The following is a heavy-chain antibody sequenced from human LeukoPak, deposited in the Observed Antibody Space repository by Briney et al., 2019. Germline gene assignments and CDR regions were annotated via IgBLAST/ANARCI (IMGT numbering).Heavy chain of an antibody. CDR3: ARDTSGGYSFDY. V-gene: IGHV3-30-3*01. CDR1: GFTFSSYA. D-gene: IGHD6-13*01. CDR2: ISYDGSNK. Sequence: GRSLRLSCAASGFTFSSYAMHWVRQAPGKGLEWVAVISYDGSNKYYADSVKGRFTISRDNSKNTLYLQMNSLRAEDTAAYYCARDTSGGYSFDYWGQGTLVTVSS. J-gene: IGHJ4*02.